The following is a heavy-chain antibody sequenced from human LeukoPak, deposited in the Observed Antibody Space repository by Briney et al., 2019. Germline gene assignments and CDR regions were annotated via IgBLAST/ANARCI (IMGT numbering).Heavy chain of an antibody. Sequence: TSETLSLTCAVSGDSISSGGYSWSWIRQPPGKGLEWIGYIYHSGSTYYNPSLKSRVTISVDRSKNRFSLKLSSVTAADTAVYYCAGDSDYVSNGAFDIWGQGTMVTVSS. CDR3: AGDSDYVSNGAFDI. V-gene: IGHV4-30-2*01. CDR1: GDSISSGGYS. CDR2: IYHSGST. J-gene: IGHJ3*02. D-gene: IGHD5-12*01.